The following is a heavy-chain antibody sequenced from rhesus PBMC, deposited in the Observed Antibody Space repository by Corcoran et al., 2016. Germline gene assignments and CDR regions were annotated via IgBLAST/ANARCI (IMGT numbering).Heavy chain of an antibody. D-gene: IGHD5-24*01. CDR1: GYSISSGYY. CDR2: IRGRRWSH. CDR3: ARYSGYRSFDY. J-gene: IGHJ4*01. V-gene: IGHV4-99*01. Sequence: QVQLQESGPGLVKPSETLSLTCAVSGYSISSGYYWGWIRQPPGKGLGYSGYIRGRRWSHFYHPSRKRQVTSSKDTSKNQFSLKLSSVNDADTAVDYCARYSGYRSFDYWGQGVLVTVSS.